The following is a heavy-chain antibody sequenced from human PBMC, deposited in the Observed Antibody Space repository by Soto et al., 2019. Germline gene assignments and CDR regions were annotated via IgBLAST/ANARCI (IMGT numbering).Heavy chain of an antibody. J-gene: IGHJ6*02. D-gene: IGHD5-18*01. Sequence: QVQLVESGGGVVQPGRSLRLSCAASGFTFSSYGMHWVRQAPGKGLEWVAVIWYDGSNKYYADSVKGRFTISRDNSKNTLYLQMNSLRAEDTAVYYCARLGSTYSYGLYYYYYYGMDVWGQGTTVTVSS. V-gene: IGHV3-33*01. CDR3: ARLGSTYSYGLYYYYYYGMDV. CDR1: GFTFSSYG. CDR2: IWYDGSNK.